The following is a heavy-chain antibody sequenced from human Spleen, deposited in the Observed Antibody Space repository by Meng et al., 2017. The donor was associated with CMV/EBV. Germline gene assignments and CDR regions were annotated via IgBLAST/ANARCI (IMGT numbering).Heavy chain of an antibody. V-gene: IGHV3-7*01. J-gene: IGHJ4*02. CDR3: TKLFDF. CDR1: GFTFSSYE. Sequence: GESLKISCAASGFTFSSYEMNWVRQAPGKGLEWLANINEDGSEKNYVDSVKGRFTISRDNAKNSLYLHMNNVRAEDTAVYFCTKLFDFWGQGMLVTVSS. CDR2: INEDGSEK.